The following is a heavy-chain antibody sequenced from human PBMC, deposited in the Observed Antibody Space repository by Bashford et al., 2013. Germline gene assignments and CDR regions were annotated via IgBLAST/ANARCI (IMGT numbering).Heavy chain of an antibody. CDR2: INPNSGGT. CDR3: ARTSVHPPRGLYGMDV. Sequence: ASVKVSCKASGYTFTGYYMHWVRQAPGQGLEWMGWINPNSGGTNYAQKFQGRVTMTRDTSISTAYMELSRLRSDDTAVYYCARTSVHPPRGLYGMDVWGPRDHGHRSPQ. J-gene: IGHJ6*01. D-gene: IGHD1-26*01. V-gene: IGHV1-2*02. CDR1: GYTFTGYY.